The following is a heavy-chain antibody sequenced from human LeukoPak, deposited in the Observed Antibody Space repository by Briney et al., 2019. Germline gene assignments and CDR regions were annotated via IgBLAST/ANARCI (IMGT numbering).Heavy chain of an antibody. D-gene: IGHD5-12*01. J-gene: IGHJ3*02. CDR3: AKSLGYSGYSNAFDI. V-gene: IGHV3-7*03. Sequence: AGGSLRLSCAASGLTFNSYWMSWVRQAPGKGLEWVANIKQDGSEKYYVDFVKGRFTISRDNAKNSLYLQMNSLRAEDTAVYYCAKSLGYSGYSNAFDIWGQGTMVTVSS. CDR2: IKQDGSEK. CDR1: GLTFNSYW.